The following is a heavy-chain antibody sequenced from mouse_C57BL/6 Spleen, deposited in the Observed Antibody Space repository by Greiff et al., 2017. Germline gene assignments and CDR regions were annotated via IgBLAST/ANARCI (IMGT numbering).Heavy chain of an antibody. CDR1: GYTFTDYE. D-gene: IGHD2-4*01. J-gene: IGHJ4*01. CDR2: IDSETGGT. Sequence: VQLQQSGAELVRPGASVTLSCKASGYTFTDYEMHWVKQTPVHGLEWIGAIDSETGGTAYNQKFKGKAILTADKSSSTAYMELRSLTSEDSAVYYCTRVGLYDYDGAMDYWGQGTSVTVSS. V-gene: IGHV1-15*01. CDR3: TRVGLYDYDGAMDY.